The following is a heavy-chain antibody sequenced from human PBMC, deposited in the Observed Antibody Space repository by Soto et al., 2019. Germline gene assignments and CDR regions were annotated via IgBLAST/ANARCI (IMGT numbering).Heavy chain of an antibody. J-gene: IGHJ4*02. CDR3: ATPDCSGGRCTPPFES. D-gene: IGHD2-15*01. CDR2: ISYGGDKR. Sequence: QEKLVEFGGGVVQPGRSLRLSCAASGFRFNIHGMNWVRQAPGKGLEWVAGISYGGDKRYYADSVRGRFTISRDNSKNTLFLQMVSLTVEDTALSYCATPDCSGGRCTPPFESWGQGTLVTVSS. CDR1: GFRFNIHG. V-gene: IGHV3-30-3*01.